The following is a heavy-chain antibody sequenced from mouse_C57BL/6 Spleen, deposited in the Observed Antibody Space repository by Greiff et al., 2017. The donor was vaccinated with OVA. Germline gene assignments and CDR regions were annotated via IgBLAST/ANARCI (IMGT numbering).Heavy chain of an antibody. CDR2: INYDGSST. CDR1: GFTFSDYY. V-gene: IGHV5-16*01. J-gene: IGHJ4*01. D-gene: IGHD3-3*01. Sequence: EGKLVESEGGLVQPGSSMKLSCTASGFTFSDYYMAWVRQVPEKGLEWVANINYDGSSTYYLDSLKSRFIISRDNAKNILYLQMSSLKSEDTATYYCAREGGTLAMDYWGQGTSVTVSS. CDR3: AREGGTLAMDY.